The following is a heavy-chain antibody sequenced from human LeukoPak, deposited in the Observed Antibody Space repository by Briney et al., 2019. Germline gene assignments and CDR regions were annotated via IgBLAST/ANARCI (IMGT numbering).Heavy chain of an antibody. CDR3: ARGHDSSSWYSWFDP. J-gene: IGHJ5*02. Sequence: SETLSLTCAVYGGSFSGYYWSWIRQPPGKGLEWIGEINHSGSTNYNPSLKSRVTISVDTSKNQFSLKLSSVTAADTAVYYCARGHDSSSWYSWFDPWGQGTLVTVSS. V-gene: IGHV4-34*01. CDR1: GGSFSGYY. D-gene: IGHD6-13*01. CDR2: INHSGST.